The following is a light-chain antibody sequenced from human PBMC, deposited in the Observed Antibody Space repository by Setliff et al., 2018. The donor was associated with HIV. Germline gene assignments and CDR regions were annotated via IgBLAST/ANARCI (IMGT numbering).Light chain of an antibody. CDR3: QSYDSSLSGSYV. Sequence: GAPGQRVTISCTGSSSNIGAGYDVHWYQQLPGTVPRLLIYLNSNRPSGVPDRFSGSKSGTSASLAITGLQAEDEADYYCQSYDSSLSGSYVFGTGTKVTVL. J-gene: IGLJ1*01. CDR2: LNS. V-gene: IGLV1-40*01. CDR1: SSNIGAGYD.